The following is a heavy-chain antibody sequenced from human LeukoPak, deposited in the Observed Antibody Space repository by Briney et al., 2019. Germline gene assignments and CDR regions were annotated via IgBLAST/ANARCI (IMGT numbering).Heavy chain of an antibody. CDR3: AREGRFGDPGGY. J-gene: IGHJ4*02. D-gene: IGHD3-10*01. Sequence: SETLSLTCTVSGGSISSGDYYWSWIRQPPGKGLEWIGYIYYSGSTYYNPSLKSRVTISVDTSKNQFSLKLSSVTAADTAVYYCAREGRFGDPGGYWGQGTLVTVSS. CDR2: IYYSGST. V-gene: IGHV4-30-4*01. CDR1: GGSISSGDYY.